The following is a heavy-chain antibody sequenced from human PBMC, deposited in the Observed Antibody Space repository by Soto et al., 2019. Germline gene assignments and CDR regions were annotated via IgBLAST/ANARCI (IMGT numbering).Heavy chain of an antibody. CDR1: GGTFDHAA. CDR2: INPMFNST. V-gene: IGHV1-69*01. J-gene: IGHJ4*02. CDR3: ARQIFAADY. Sequence: QVQLVQSGAEVKKPGSLVKVSCEAPGGTFDHAAITWVRQAPGQGLEWVGGINPMFNSTHYAQKFQGRVTITADAVTSTAFMELRGLTSDDTAVYYCARQIFAADYWGQGTLLVVSS. D-gene: IGHD3-9*01.